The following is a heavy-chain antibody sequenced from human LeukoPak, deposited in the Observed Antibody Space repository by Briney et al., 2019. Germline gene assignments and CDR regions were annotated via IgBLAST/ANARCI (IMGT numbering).Heavy chain of an antibody. CDR3: ARDGFCSGCRCYGMDV. V-gene: IGHV3-74*01. J-gene: IGHJ6*02. CDR2: IITDGDSR. D-gene: IGHD2-15*01. Sequence: GGSLRLSCAASGFTFSNYWMHWVRQVPGKGLVWVSRIITDGDSRSHADSVKGRFTISRDNAKNTLYLQMNGLRVEDTAVYYCARDGFCSGCRCYGMDVWGQGTTVTVSS. CDR1: GFTFSNYW.